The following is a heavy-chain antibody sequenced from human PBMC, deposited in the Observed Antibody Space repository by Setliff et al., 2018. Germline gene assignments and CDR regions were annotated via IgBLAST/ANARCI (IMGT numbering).Heavy chain of an antibody. V-gene: IGHV4-38-2*01. CDR1: GYSISSGYY. J-gene: IGHJ4*02. CDR2: IYHSGST. Sequence: SETLSLTCAVSGYSISSGYYWGWIRQPPGKGLEWIGSIYHSGSTYYNPSLKSRVTISVDTSKNQFFLKLSSVTAADTAVYYCARHSSRPYWGQGTLVTVSS. CDR3: ARHSSRPY.